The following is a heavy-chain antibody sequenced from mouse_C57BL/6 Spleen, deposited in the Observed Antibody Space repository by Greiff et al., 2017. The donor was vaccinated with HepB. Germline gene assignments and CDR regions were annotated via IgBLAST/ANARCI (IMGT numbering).Heavy chain of an antibody. J-gene: IGHJ1*03. CDR2: IYPGDGDT. Sequence: QVQLQQPGPELVKPGASVKISCKASGYAFSSSWMNWVKQRPGKGLEWIGRIYPGDGDTNYNGKFKGKATLTADKSSSTAYMQLSSLTSEDSAVYFCARFYYYGSSWYFDVWGTGTTVTVSS. D-gene: IGHD1-1*01. CDR1: GYAFSSSW. CDR3: ARFYYYGSSWYFDV. V-gene: IGHV1-82*01.